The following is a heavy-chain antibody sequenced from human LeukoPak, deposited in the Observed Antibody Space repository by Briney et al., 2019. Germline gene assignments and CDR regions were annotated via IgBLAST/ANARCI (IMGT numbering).Heavy chain of an antibody. CDR2: IYHSGKT. CDR1: GDSLTRGHY. Sequence: SETLSLTCAVSGDSLTRGHYWGWIRQPPGKGLEWIGSIYHSGKTYYNPSLKSRVTISVDTSKNQFSLKLTSVTAADTAVYYCARMRWYYDFWSGYLDGFDVWGQGTMVTVSS. D-gene: IGHD3-3*01. V-gene: IGHV4-38-2*01. J-gene: IGHJ3*01. CDR3: ARMRWYYDFWSGYLDGFDV.